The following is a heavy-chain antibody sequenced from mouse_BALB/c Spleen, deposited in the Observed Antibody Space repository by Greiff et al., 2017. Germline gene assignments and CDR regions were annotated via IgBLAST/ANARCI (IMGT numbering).Heavy chain of an antibody. D-gene: IGHD1-1*01. CDR1: GFSLTSYG. Sequence: VQRVESGPGLVAPSQSLSITCTVSGFSLTSYGVHWVRQPPGKGLEWLGVIWAGGSTNYNSALMSRLSISKDNSKSQVFLKMNSLQTDDTAMYYCARDKGIYYGSSLAYWGQGTLVTVSA. CDR3: ARDKGIYYGSSLAY. CDR2: IWAGGST. J-gene: IGHJ3*01. V-gene: IGHV2-9*02.